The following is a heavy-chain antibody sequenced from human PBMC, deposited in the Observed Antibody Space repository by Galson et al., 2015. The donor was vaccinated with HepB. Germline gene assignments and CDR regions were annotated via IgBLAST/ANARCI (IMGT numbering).Heavy chain of an antibody. V-gene: IGHV3-30-3*01. CDR1: GFTFSSYA. D-gene: IGHD3-22*01. J-gene: IGHJ4*02. CDR2: ISYDGSNK. Sequence: SLRLSCAASGFTFSSYAMHWVRQAPGKGLEWVAVISYDGSNKYYANSVKGRFTISRDNSKNTLYLQTNSLRAEDTAVYYCARAAPDYYDSSGNLDYWGQGTLVTVSS. CDR3: ARAAPDYYDSSGNLDY.